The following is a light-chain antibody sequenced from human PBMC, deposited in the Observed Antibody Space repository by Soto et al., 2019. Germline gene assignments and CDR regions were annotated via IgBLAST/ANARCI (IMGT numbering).Light chain of an antibody. CDR3: QQYGISPQT. Sequence: EIVLTQSPGTLSLSPGERATLSCRASQSVSSSYLAWYQQKPGQAPRLLIYGASSRATGIPDRFSGSGSGTDFTLTLSRLEPEDCAVYYCQQYGISPQTFGQGTKVEI. J-gene: IGKJ1*01. CDR1: QSVSSSY. V-gene: IGKV3-20*01. CDR2: GAS.